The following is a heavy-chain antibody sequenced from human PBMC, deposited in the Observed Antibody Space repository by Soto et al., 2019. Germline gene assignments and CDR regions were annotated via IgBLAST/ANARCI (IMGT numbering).Heavy chain of an antibody. CDR2: INSDGSST. CDR1: GFTFSSYW. CDR3: ARERPENWNFSPSSQYYYYGMDV. D-gene: IGHD1-7*01. Sequence: GGSVRLSCAASGFTFSSYWMHWVRQAPGKGLVWVSRINSDGSSTSYADSVKGRFTISRDNAKNTLYLQMNSLRAEDTAVYYSARERPENWNFSPSSQYYYYGMDVWGQGTKVTVSS. V-gene: IGHV3-74*01. J-gene: IGHJ6*02.